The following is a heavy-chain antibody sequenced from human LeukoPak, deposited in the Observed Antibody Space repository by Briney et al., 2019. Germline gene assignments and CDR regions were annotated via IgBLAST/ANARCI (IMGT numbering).Heavy chain of an antibody. Sequence: SETLSLTCAVYGGSFSGYYWSWIRQPPGKGLEWIGEINHSGSTNYNPSLKSRVTISVDTSKNQFSLKLSSVTAADTAVYYCATVYGGNSGYWYFDLWGRGTLVTVSS. CDR1: GGSFSGYY. J-gene: IGHJ2*01. V-gene: IGHV4-34*01. CDR3: ATVYGGNSGYWYFDL. D-gene: IGHD4-23*01. CDR2: INHSGST.